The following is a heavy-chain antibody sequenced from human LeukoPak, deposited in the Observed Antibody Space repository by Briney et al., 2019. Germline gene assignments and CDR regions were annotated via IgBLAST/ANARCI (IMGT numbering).Heavy chain of an antibody. D-gene: IGHD2-2*01. CDR2: IYTSGST. CDR3: ARDARYCSSTSCPLDV. Sequence: SETLSLTCTVSGGPISSYYWSWIRQPAGKGLEWIGRIYTSGSTNYNPSLKSRVTMSVDTSKNQFSLKLISVAAADAAVYYCARDARYCSSTSCPLDVWGKGTTVTVSS. J-gene: IGHJ6*04. CDR1: GGPISSYY. V-gene: IGHV4-4*07.